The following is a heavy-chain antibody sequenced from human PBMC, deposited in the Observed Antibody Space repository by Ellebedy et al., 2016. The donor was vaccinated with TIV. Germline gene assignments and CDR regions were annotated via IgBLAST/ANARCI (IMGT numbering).Heavy chain of an antibody. CDR2: VQNSGGT. Sequence: SETLSLXXTVSGGSISDYYCSWFRHPPRTAPGWIGHVQNSGGTNYNPSLKNRVTISLDTSKNQFSLDLTSVTAADTAVYYCESRGYWGQGTLVSVSP. D-gene: IGHD3/OR15-3a*01. CDR3: ESRGY. J-gene: IGHJ4*02. CDR1: GGSISDYY. V-gene: IGHV4-59*03.